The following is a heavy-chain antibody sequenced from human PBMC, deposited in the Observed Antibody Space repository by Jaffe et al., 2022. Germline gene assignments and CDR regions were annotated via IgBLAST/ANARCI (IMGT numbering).Heavy chain of an antibody. CDR1: GGTFSSYA. CDR2: IIPIFGTA. J-gene: IGHJ6*03. V-gene: IGHV1-69*05. Sequence: QVQLVQSGAEVKKPGSSVKVSCKASGGTFSSYAISWVRQAPGQGLEWMGGIIPIFGTANYAQKFQGRVTITTDESTSTAYMELSSLRSEDTAVYYCARVASQIDDYYYYYMDVWGKGTTVTVSS. CDR3: ARVASQIDDYYYYYMDV.